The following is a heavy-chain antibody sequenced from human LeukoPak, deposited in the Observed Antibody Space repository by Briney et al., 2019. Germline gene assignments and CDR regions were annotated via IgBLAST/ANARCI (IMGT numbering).Heavy chain of an antibody. Sequence: GGSLRLFCAASGFTFSSYAMSWVRQAPGKGLEWVSAISGSGGSIYYADSVKGRFTISRDNSKNTLYLQMNSLRAEDTAVYYCAKDLLLLWSPYNDYWGQGTLVTVSS. CDR3: AKDLLLLWSPYNDY. V-gene: IGHV3-23*01. CDR2: ISGSGGSI. D-gene: IGHD3-10*01. J-gene: IGHJ4*02. CDR1: GFTFSSYA.